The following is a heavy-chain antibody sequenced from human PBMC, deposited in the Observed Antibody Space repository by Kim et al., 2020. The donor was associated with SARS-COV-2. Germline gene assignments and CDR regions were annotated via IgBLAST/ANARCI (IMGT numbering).Heavy chain of an antibody. D-gene: IGHD2-15*01. Sequence: GGSLRLSCAASGFTFSSYGMHWVRQAPGKGLEWVAVISYDGSNKYYADSVKGRFTISRDNSKNTVYLEMNSLRAEDTAVYYCAKDRAPEVDYYGMDVWGQGTTDTGSS. V-gene: IGHV3-30*18. J-gene: IGHJ6*02. CDR1: GFTFSSYG. CDR3: AKDRAPEVDYYGMDV. CDR2: ISYDGSNK.